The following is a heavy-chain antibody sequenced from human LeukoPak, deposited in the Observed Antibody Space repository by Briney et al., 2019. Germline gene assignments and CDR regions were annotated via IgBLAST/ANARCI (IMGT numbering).Heavy chain of an antibody. D-gene: IGHD2-2*01. CDR2: INYSGAT. V-gene: IGHV4-59*08. CDR3: ARHREYCSNTTCYPFDFDY. J-gene: IGHJ4*02. Sequence: SETLSLTCTVSGDSISNYYWSWIRQPPGKGLEWIGYINYSGATNYNPSLKSRVTISVDTSKNQFSLKLSSVTAADTAVYYCARHREYCSNTTCYPFDFDYWGQGTLVTVSS. CDR1: GDSISNYY.